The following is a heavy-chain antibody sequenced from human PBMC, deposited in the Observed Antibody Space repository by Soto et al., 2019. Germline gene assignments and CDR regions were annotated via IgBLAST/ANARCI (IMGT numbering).Heavy chain of an antibody. J-gene: IGHJ4*02. V-gene: IGHV4-28*01. CDR3: ARREIQGPIDY. CDR1: GYSISSSNW. CDR2: IYYSGTT. Sequence: QVQLLESGPGLVKPSDTLSLTCAVSGYSISSSNWWGWIRQPPGKGLEWIGYIYYSGTTYYNPSLKRRXTXSXCTSKTQFSLKLTSVTAVDTAVYFCARREIQGPIDYWGQGTLVTVSS. D-gene: IGHD1-26*01.